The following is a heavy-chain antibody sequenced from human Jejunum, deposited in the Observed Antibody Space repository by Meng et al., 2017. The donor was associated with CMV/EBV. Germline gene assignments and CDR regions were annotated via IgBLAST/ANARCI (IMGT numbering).Heavy chain of an antibody. V-gene: IGHV3-7*04. CDR2: VRYAGGED. J-gene: IGHJ4*02. Sequence: LSCPASGFHFHDYWVDWVRQAPGRGLEWVAHVRYAGGEDYYVNSVEGRFFIYRDNARNTLYLQMNSLRGDDSAIYYCTRALDYWGQGTPGTVSS. CDR3: TRALDY. CDR1: GFHFHDYW.